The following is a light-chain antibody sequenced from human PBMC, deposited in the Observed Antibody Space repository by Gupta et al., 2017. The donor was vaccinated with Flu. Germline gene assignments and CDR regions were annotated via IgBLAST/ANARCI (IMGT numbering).Light chain of an antibody. CDR1: SSDVGSYNY. CDR2: EVS. V-gene: IGLV2-14*01. CDR3: SSYTISSTVAFYV. J-gene: IGLJ1*01. Sequence: QSALTQPASVSGSPGQSITISCTGSSSDVGSYNYVSWYQLHPGKAPKFIIYEVSNRPSGVSNRFSGSKSGNTASLTISGLQADDEADYYGSSYTISSTVAFYVFGTGTKVTVL.